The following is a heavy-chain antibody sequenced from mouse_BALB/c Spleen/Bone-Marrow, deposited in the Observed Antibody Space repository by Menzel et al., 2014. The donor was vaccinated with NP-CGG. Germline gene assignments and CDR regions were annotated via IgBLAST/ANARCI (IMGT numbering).Heavy chain of an antibody. CDR2: VSTGSTII. D-gene: IGHD2-1*01. CDR3: ARSHFYGNYFDY. CDR1: GFTFSNFG. J-gene: IGHJ2*01. Sequence: EVKVEESGGGLVQPGGSRKLSCAASGFTFSNFGMHWFRQSPEKGLEWVAFVSTGSTIIYYADTVKGRFTISRDNPENTLFLQMNSLRSEDTAIYYCARSHFYGNYFDYWGQGTTRTVSS. V-gene: IGHV5-17*02.